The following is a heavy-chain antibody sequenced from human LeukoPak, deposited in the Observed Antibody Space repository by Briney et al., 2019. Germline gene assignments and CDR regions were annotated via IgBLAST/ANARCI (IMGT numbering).Heavy chain of an antibody. Sequence: GSSVKVSCKASGDSFSAYVISWVRQAPGQGLEWMGWINTNTGNPTYAQGFTGRFVFSLDTSVSTAYLQISSLKAEDTAVYYCARDKYYYGSGSPRYPLLGYWGQGTLVTVSS. CDR1: GDSFSAYV. CDR3: ARDKYYYGSGSPRYPLLGY. D-gene: IGHD3-10*01. V-gene: IGHV7-4-1*02. J-gene: IGHJ4*02. CDR2: INTNTGNP.